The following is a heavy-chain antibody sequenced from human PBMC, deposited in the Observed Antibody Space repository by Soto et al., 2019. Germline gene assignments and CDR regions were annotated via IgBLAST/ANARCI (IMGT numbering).Heavy chain of an antibody. V-gene: IGHV3-23*01. Sequence: DSVKGRFTISRDNGKNTLYLQMNSLRVEDTAVYYCAKSDDILTGPADYFDFWGQGTLVTVSS. CDR3: AKSDDILTGPADYFDF. D-gene: IGHD3-9*01. J-gene: IGHJ4*02.